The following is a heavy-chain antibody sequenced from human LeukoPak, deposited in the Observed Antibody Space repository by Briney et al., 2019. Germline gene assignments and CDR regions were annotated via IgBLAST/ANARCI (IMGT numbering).Heavy chain of an antibody. D-gene: IGHD5-12*01. Sequence: GGSLRLSCAASGFTFSSYSMNWVRQAPGKGLEWVSSISSSSSYIYYADSVKGRFTISRDNAKNSLYPQMNSLRAEDTAVYYCARVGYSGYDWKGGYYYYYGMDVWGQGTTVTVSS. CDR2: ISSSSSYI. J-gene: IGHJ6*02. CDR3: ARVGYSGYDWKGGYYYYYGMDV. CDR1: GFTFSSYS. V-gene: IGHV3-21*01.